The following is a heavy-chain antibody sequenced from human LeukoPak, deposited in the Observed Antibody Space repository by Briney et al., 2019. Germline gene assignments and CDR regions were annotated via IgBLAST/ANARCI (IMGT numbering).Heavy chain of an antibody. Sequence: SETLSLTCTVSGGSISSYYWSWIRQPPGKGLEWIGYIYYSGSTNYNPSLKSRVTISVDTSKNQFSLKLSSVTAADTAVYYCARVMDFGPDFDYWGQGTLVTVSS. D-gene: IGHD3/OR15-3a*01. CDR2: IYYSGST. CDR1: GGSISSYY. V-gene: IGHV4-59*12. CDR3: ARVMDFGPDFDY. J-gene: IGHJ4*02.